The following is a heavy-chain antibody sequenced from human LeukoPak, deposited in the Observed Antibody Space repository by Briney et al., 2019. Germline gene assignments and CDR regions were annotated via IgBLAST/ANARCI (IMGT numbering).Heavy chain of an antibody. CDR2: IWYDGSNK. J-gene: IGHJ4*02. D-gene: IGHD3-22*01. CDR1: GFTFNRYA. V-gene: IGHV3-33*06. Sequence: GRSLRLSCAASGFTFNRYAMNWVRQAPGKGLEWVAFIWYDGSNKYYADSVKGRFTISRDNSKNTLYLQMNGLRAEDTAVYYCAKDERGYYDSSGYFGAIDYWGQGSLVTVSS. CDR3: AKDERGYYDSSGYFGAIDY.